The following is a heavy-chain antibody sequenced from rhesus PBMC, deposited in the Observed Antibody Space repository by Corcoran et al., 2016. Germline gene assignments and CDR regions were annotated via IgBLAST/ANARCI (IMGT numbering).Heavy chain of an antibody. CDR3: TKIAAAPSCDY. J-gene: IGHJ4*01. Sequence: EVRLVQSGGGLAKPGGSLRLSCAASGFTFSTYWMNWVRQTPGKGLEWISAINRGGGRTDYADSGKGRCTISRDNSKNTLSLQMNSLRAEDTAVYYCTKIAAAPSCDYWGQGVLVTVSS. CDR2: INRGGGRT. V-gene: IGHV3S42*01. D-gene: IGHD6-43*01. CDR1: GFTFSTYW.